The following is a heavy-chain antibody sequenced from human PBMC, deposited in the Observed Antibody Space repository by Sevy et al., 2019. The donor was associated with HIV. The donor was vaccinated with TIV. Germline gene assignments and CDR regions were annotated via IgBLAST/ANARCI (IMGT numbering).Heavy chain of an antibody. V-gene: IGHV3-53*01. CDR3: ARRLSSAWYFDF. Sequence: GGSLRLACAASGFSVSRNHINWVRQAPGKGQEWISVIYSDGTTQYADSVKGRFTISRDTSNNTVYLQVSSLRADDTAVYYCARRLSSAWYFDFWDQGTLVTVSS. CDR2: IYSDGTT. J-gene: IGHJ4*02. CDR1: GFSVSRNH. D-gene: IGHD6-19*01.